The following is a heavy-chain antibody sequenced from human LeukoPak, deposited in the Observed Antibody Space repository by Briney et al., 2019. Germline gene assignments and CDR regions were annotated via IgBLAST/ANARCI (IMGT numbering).Heavy chain of an antibody. CDR2: IYYSGST. CDR1: GGSVSSGSYY. D-gene: IGHD5-18*01. V-gene: IGHV4-61*01. CDR3: ARDRQLWTQYDY. J-gene: IGHJ4*02. Sequence: SETLSLTCSVSGGSVSSGSYYWSWIRQPPGKGLEWIGYIYYSGSTNYNPSLKSRVTISVDTSKNQFSLKLSSVTAADTAVYYCARDRQLWTQYDYWGQGTLVTVSS.